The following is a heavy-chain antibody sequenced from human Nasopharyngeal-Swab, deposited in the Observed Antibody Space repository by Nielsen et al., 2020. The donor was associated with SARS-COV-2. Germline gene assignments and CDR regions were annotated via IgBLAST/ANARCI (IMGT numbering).Heavy chain of an antibody. Sequence: ASVKVSCKVSGYTLTELSMHWVRQAPGKGLEWMGGFDPEDGETIYAQKFQGRVTMTEDTSTDTAYMELSSLRSDDTAVYYCAIGDVVVPAAISQGQDAFDIWGQGTMVTVSS. CDR1: GYTLTELS. D-gene: IGHD2-2*02. V-gene: IGHV1-24*01. CDR2: FDPEDGET. CDR3: AIGDVVVPAAISQGQDAFDI. J-gene: IGHJ3*02.